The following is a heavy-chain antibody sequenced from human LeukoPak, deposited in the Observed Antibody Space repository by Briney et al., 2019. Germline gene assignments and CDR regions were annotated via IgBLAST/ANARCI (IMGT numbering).Heavy chain of an antibody. CDR2: IYYSGST. CDR1: GGSISSYY. J-gene: IGHJ4*02. Sequence: TSETLSLTCTVSGGSISSYYWSWIRQPPGKGLEWIGYIYYSGSTNYNPSLKSRVTISVDTSKNQFSLQLNSVTPEDTAVYYCARDHPRRWTFDYWGQGTLVTVSS. V-gene: IGHV4-59*12. D-gene: IGHD4-23*01. CDR3: ARDHPRRWTFDY.